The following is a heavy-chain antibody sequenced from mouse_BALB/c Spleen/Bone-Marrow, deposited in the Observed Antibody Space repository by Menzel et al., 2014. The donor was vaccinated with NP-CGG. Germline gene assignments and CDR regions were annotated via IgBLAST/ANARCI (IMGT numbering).Heavy chain of an antibody. CDR1: GFNIKDTY. D-gene: IGHD1-1*01. V-gene: IGHV14-3*02. CDR2: IDPANGNT. CDR3: ARNLILRYWYFDV. Sequence: DVQLQESGAELVKPGASVKLSCTASGFNIKDTYMHWVKQRPEQGLEWIGRIDPANGNTKYDPKFQGKATITADTSSNTAYLQLSSLTSEDTAVYYCARNLILRYWYFDVWGAGTTVTVSS. J-gene: IGHJ1*01.